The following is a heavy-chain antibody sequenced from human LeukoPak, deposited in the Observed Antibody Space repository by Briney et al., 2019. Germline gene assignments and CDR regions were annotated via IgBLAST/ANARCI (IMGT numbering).Heavy chain of an antibody. CDR1: GGSISSYY. V-gene: IGHV4-59*01. D-gene: IGHD3-10*01. Sequence: SETLSLTCTVSGGSISSYYWSWIRQPPGKGLEWIGYIYYSGSTNYNPSLKSRVTISVDTSKNQFSLKLSSVTATDTAVYYCARGSGSHYYYYYMDVWGKGTTVTVSS. CDR3: ARGSGSHYYYYYMDV. CDR2: IYYSGST. J-gene: IGHJ6*03.